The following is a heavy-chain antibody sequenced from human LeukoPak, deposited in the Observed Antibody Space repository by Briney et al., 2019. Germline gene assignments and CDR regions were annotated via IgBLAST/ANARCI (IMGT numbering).Heavy chain of an antibody. Sequence: ASVKVSCKASGYTFIVYLIHWVRQAPGQGLEWVGWINPNGGGTKYAQTFQGRVTVTRDASISTAYMELSRLRSDDTAVYFCVREEGTAVTAWSSGMDVWGQGTTVTVSS. CDR2: INPNGGGT. D-gene: IGHD6-19*01. CDR1: GYTFIVYL. CDR3: VREEGTAVTAWSSGMDV. J-gene: IGHJ6*02. V-gene: IGHV1-2*02.